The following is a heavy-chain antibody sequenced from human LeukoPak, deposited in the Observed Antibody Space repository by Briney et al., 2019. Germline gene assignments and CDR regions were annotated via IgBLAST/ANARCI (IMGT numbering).Heavy chain of an antibody. CDR1: GFTLSSYG. D-gene: IGHD6-13*01. Sequence: PGRSLSLSCAASGFTLSSYGIHWVRQAPGKGLEWVAVTWYDGRNKYYADSVKGRFTISRDNSENTVYLQMNSLRAEDTAVYYCARDLGSSWYHGPPDYWGQGTLVTVSS. J-gene: IGHJ4*02. CDR2: TWYDGRNK. CDR3: ARDLGSSWYHGPPDY. V-gene: IGHV3-33*01.